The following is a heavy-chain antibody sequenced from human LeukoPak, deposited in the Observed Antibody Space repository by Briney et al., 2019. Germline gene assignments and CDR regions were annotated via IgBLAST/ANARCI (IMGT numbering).Heavy chain of an antibody. J-gene: IGHJ6*03. CDR3: ARGLQLWLPSYYYYMDV. CDR1: GGSISSGDYY. Sequence: SQTLSLTCTVSGGSISSGDYYWSWIRQPPGKGLEWIGYIYYSGSTYYNPSLKSRVTISVDTFKNQFSLKLSSVTAADTAVYYCARGLQLWLPSYYYYMDVWGKGTTVTVSS. V-gene: IGHV4-30-4*08. CDR2: IYYSGST. D-gene: IGHD5-18*01.